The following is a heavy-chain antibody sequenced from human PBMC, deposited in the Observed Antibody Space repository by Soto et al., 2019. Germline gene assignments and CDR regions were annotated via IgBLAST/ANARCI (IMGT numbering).Heavy chain of an antibody. CDR3: AKDLGDPTDY. J-gene: IGHJ4*02. D-gene: IGHD3-10*01. CDR2: ISYDGSNK. CDR1: GFTFSSYG. V-gene: IGHV3-30*18. Sequence: GGSLRLSCAASGFTFSSYGMHWVRQAPGKGLEWVAVISYDGSNKYYADSVKGRFTISRDNSKNTLYLQMNSLRAEDTAVYYCAKDLGDPTDYWGQGTLVTVSS.